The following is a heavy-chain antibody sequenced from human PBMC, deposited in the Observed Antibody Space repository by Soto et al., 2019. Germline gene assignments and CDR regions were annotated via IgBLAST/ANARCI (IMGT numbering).Heavy chain of an antibody. D-gene: IGHD2-21*01. Sequence: GGSLRLSCAASGFTFNLYWMSWVRQAPGKGLEWVANINEDGGEKYYGDSVKGRFPISRDNAKNSLYLQMNSLRAEDTAVYYCARRTLQYCGDDSCLQPYFDLWGQGTLVTVSS. V-gene: IGHV3-7*05. J-gene: IGHJ4*02. CDR1: GFTFNLYW. CDR3: ARRTLQYCGDDSCLQPYFDL. CDR2: INEDGGEK.